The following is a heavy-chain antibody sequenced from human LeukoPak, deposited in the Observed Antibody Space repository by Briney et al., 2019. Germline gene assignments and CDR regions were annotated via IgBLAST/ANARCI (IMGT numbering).Heavy chain of an antibody. CDR3: ARRRGWYPVDY. CDR2: IFYSGSS. D-gene: IGHD6-19*01. J-gene: IGHJ4*02. CDR1: GGSINGYY. V-gene: IGHV4-59*08. Sequence: SETLSLTCTVSGGSINGYYWSWIRQPPGKGLEWIGSIFYSGSSNYNPSLKSRVSISVDTSKNQCSLKLSSVTAADTAVYYCARRRGWYPVDYWGQGTLVTVSS.